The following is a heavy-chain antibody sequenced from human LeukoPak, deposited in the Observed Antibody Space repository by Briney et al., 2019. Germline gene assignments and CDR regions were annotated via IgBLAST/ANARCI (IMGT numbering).Heavy chain of an antibody. CDR2: IDSSSSSI. J-gene: IGHJ4*02. CDR3: ARDGGSDSGSRPRYFDC. CDR1: GFTFSSYG. V-gene: IGHV3-21*01. D-gene: IGHD1-26*01. Sequence: GGSLRLSCAASGFTFSSYGMNWVRQAPGKGLEWVSSIDSSSSSIYFADSVKGRFTISRDNAKNSLYLQMNSLRADDTAVYHCARDGGSDSGSRPRYFDCWGQGTLVTVSS.